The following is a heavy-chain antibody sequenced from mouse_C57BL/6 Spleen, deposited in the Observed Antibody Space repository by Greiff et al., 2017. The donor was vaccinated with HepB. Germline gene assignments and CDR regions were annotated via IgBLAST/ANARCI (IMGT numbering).Heavy chain of an antibody. D-gene: IGHD2-12*01. CDR1: GFTYSNYW. J-gene: IGHJ4*01. CDR3: TVAIRAMDY. V-gene: IGHV6-3*01. Sequence: EVHLVESGGGLVQPGGSMKLSCVASGFTYSNYWMNWVRQSPEKGLEWVAQIRLKSDNYATHYAESVKGRFTISRDDSKSSVYLQMNNLRAEDTGIYYCTVAIRAMDYWGQGTSVTVSS. CDR2: IRLKSDNYAT.